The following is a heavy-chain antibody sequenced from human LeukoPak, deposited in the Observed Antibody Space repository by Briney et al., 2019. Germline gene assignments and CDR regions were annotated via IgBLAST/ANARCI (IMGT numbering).Heavy chain of an antibody. CDR1: GFTVSSNY. CDR3: ARDQSVGTTTGLFDP. V-gene: IGHV3-53*01. D-gene: IGHD1-26*01. J-gene: IGHJ5*02. CDR2: IYSGGDT. Sequence: GGSLRLSCTASGFTVSSNYMTWVRQPPGKGLEWVSLIYSGGDTFYADSVKGRFTISRDNSKNTLYLQMNSLRAEDTAIYYCARDQSVGTTTGLFDPWGQGALVTVSS.